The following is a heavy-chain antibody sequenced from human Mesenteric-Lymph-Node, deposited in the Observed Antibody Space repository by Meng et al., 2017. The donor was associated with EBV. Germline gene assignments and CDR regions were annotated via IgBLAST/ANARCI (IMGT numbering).Heavy chain of an antibody. CDR1: GVSVTSGNYY. Sequence: QVQLQESGPGLVXPXXXXXLTCTVSGVSVTSGNYYWSWIRQPPGKGLEWIGYIYFSGTTNYSPSLKSRVTVSIDTSKNQFSLRLTTVTAADTALYYCTRGRQSNFDYWGQGSLVTVSS. J-gene: IGHJ4*02. V-gene: IGHV4-61*01. CDR2: IYFSGTT. CDR3: TRGRQSNFDY.